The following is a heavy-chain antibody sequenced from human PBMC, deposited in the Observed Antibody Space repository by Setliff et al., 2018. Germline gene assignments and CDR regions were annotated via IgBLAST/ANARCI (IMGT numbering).Heavy chain of an antibody. CDR3: ARARADYVLDY. J-gene: IGHJ4*01. CDR2: TSWDGGST. Sequence: GESLKISCAASGFTFDDYTMHWVRQAPGKGLEWVSVTSWDGGSTDFADSVKERFTISRDKSRNSLYLQMHSLRTEDSALYYCARARADYVLDYWGQGTLVTVSS. CDR1: GFTFDDYT. V-gene: IGHV3-43*01. D-gene: IGHD4-17*01.